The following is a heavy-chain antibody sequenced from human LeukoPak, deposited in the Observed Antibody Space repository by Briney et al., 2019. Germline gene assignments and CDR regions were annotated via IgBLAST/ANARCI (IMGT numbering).Heavy chain of an antibody. J-gene: IGHJ4*02. CDR2: IYAGGRS. Sequence: SQTLSLTCTASNVSISSGSHYWNWIRQPAGKGLEWIGRIYAGGRSNYNPSLRSRVTISVDTSKNQFSLKLSSVTAADTAVYYCARDARYSSSWYLLDYWGQGTLVTVSS. V-gene: IGHV4-61*02. CDR3: ARDARYSSSWYLLDY. CDR1: NVSISSGSHY. D-gene: IGHD6-13*01.